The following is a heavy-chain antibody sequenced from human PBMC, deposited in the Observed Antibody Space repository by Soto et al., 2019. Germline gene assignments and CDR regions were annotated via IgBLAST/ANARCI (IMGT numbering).Heavy chain of an antibody. J-gene: IGHJ4*02. V-gene: IGHV1-3*01. CDR3: AATYYYDSSGYYWPLDY. CDR1: GYTFTSYA. CDR2: INAGNGNT. Sequence: GASVKVSCKASGYTFTSYAMHWVRQAPGQRLEWMGWINAGNGNTKYSQKFQGRVTITRDTSASTAYMELSSLRSEDTAVYYCAATYYYDSSGYYWPLDYWGQGTLVTVSS. D-gene: IGHD3-22*01.